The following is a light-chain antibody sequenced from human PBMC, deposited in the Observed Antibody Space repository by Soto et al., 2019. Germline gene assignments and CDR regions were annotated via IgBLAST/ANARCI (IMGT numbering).Light chain of an antibody. Sequence: DIQMTQSPSTLSASVGDRVSITCRASQSLNSWLAWYQQKPGKAPKLLIYETSTLESGVPSRFSGSGSGTEFTLTSSNLQPDDFATYYCQQYNTYSFGQGTKLEIK. V-gene: IGKV1-5*03. CDR3: QQYNTYS. CDR2: ETS. J-gene: IGKJ2*01. CDR1: QSLNSW.